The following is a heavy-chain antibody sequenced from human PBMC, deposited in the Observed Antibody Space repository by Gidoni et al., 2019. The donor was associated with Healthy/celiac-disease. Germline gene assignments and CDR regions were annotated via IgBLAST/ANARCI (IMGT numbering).Heavy chain of an antibody. CDR2: SSAYNGNT. Sequence: QVQLVPSGAEVKKPGASVKVSCKASGYTFTSYGISWVRQAPGQGLEWIGWSSAYNGNTNYAQKLQGRVTMTTDTSTSTAYMELRSLRSDDTAGYYCASSYCTNGVCPFDYWGQGTLVTVSS. J-gene: IGHJ4*02. CDR3: ASSYCTNGVCPFDY. CDR1: GYTFTSYG. V-gene: IGHV1-18*01. D-gene: IGHD2-8*01.